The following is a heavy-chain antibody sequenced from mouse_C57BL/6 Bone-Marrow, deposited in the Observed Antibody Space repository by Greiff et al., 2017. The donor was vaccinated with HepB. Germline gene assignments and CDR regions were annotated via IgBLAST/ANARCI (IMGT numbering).Heavy chain of an antibody. V-gene: IGHV14-4*01. J-gene: IGHJ2*01. CDR3: TKYEDSIDY. CDR2: IDPENGDT. Sequence: VQLQQSGAELVRPGASVKLSCTASGFNIKDDYMHWVKQRPEQGLEWIGWIDPENGDTKYASKFQGKATITADTSSNTAYLQLSSLTSEDTAVYYCTKYEDSIDYWGQGTTLTVSS. D-gene: IGHD3-2*01. CDR1: GFNIKDDY.